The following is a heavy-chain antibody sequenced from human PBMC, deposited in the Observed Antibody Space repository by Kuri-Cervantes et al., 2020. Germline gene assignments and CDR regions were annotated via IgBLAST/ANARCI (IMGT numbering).Heavy chain of an antibody. CDR1: GFTFSSYA. Sequence: GESLKISCAASGFTFSSYAMSWVRQAPGKGLEWVSAISGSGGSTYYADSVKGRFTISRDNSKNTLYLQMNSLRAEDTALYYCAKDYGSGSYYYYGMDVWGQGTTVTVSS. V-gene: IGHV3-23*01. D-gene: IGHD3-10*01. CDR2: ISGSGGST. J-gene: IGHJ6*02. CDR3: AKDYGSGSYYYYGMDV.